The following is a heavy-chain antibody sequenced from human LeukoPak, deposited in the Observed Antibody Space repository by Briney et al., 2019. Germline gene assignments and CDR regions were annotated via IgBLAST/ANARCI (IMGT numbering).Heavy chain of an antibody. D-gene: IGHD3-16*02. Sequence: GGPLTLSCAPSGFTFSSYAMHWVRQAPGKGLEGVAVISYDGSNKYYADSVKGRFTISRDNSKNTLYLQMNSLRAEDTAVYYCAIDGQLYYDYVWGSYLDYWGQGTLVTVSS. CDR3: AIDGQLYYDYVWGSYLDY. CDR1: GFTFSSYA. V-gene: IGHV3-30-3*01. J-gene: IGHJ4*02. CDR2: ISYDGSNK.